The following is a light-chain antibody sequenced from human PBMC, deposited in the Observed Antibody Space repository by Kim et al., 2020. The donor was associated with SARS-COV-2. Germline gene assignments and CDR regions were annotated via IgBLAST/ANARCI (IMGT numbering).Light chain of an antibody. Sequence: GQGVHISCSGGRSNIGSNVVYWYKQLPRAAPKVLIYRKNQGASGVPDRFSGSKSGSPTSLAISGLRTEEEAYYYSAAWDDSLSGVLFGGGPQLTVL. CDR2: RKN. CDR3: AAWDDSLSGVL. J-gene: IGLJ2*01. V-gene: IGLV1-47*01. CDR1: RSNIGSNV.